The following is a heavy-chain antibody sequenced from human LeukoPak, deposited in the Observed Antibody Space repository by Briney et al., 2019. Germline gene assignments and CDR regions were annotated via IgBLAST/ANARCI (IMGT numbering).Heavy chain of an antibody. D-gene: IGHD3-9*01. CDR2: ISYDGSNK. J-gene: IGHJ4*02. V-gene: IGHV3-30*18. CDR3: AKGVGGYFDWLSIDY. Sequence: GRSLRLSCAASGFTFSTYGMHWVRQAPGKGLEWVAVISYDGSNKYYVDSVKGRFTVSRDNSKNTLYLQMNSLRAEDTAVYYCAKGVGGYFDWLSIDYWGQGTLVTVSS. CDR1: GFTFSTYG.